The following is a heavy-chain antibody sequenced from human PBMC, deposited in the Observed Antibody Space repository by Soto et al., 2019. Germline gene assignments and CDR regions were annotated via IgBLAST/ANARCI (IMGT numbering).Heavy chain of an antibody. J-gene: IGHJ4*02. Sequence: QVQLVQSGAEVTKPGASVKVSCKASGYTFTSYGLMWVRQAPGQGLEWMGWTNAYNGNTNNAQKFQGRVTMTTDTSPRKAYMKLRSLRSDDTAVYYWARGPHFYESGSPPGSTTDWGQGTLVTVSS. CDR1: GYTFTSYG. D-gene: IGHD3-10*01. CDR2: TNAYNGNT. CDR3: ARGPHFYESGSPPGSTTD. V-gene: IGHV1-18*04.